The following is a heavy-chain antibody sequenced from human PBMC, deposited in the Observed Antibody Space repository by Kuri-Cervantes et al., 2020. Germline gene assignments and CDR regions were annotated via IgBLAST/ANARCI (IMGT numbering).Heavy chain of an antibody. Sequence: ETLSLTCVASGFTFDDYAMHWVRQVPGKGLEWVSVIYSGGSTYYADSVKGRFTISRDNSKNTLYLQMNSLRAEDTAAYYCARTQTNTAMGRNAFDIWGQGTMVTVSS. CDR1: GFTFDDYA. J-gene: IGHJ3*02. D-gene: IGHD5-18*01. CDR2: IYSGGST. CDR3: ARTQTNTAMGRNAFDI. V-gene: IGHV3-53*01.